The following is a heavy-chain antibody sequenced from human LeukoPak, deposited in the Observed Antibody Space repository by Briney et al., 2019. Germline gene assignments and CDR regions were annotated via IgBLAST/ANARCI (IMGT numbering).Heavy chain of an antibody. CDR3: ARTRILWFGELLTYYYYYGMDV. CDR1: GGSISSGGYY. J-gene: IGHJ6*02. CDR2: IYYSGST. D-gene: IGHD3-10*01. Sequence: SQTLSLTCTVSGGSISSGGYYWSWIRQHPGKGLEWIGYIYYSGSTYYNPSLKSRVTISVDTSKNQFSLKLSSVTAADTAVYYCARTRILWFGELLTYYYYYGMDVWGQGTTVTVSS. V-gene: IGHV4-31*03.